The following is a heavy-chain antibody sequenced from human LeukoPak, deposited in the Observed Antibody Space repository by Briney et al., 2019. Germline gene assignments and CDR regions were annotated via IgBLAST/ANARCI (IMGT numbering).Heavy chain of an antibody. Sequence: SETLSLTCTVSGGSISSNYWSWIRQPAGKGLEWIGRIYTSGSTNYNPSLKSRVTISVDTSKNQFSLKLSSVTAADTAVYYCARDRVTVTTGWFDPWGQGTLVTVSS. CDR2: IYTSGST. CDR3: ARDRVTVTTGWFDP. J-gene: IGHJ5*02. D-gene: IGHD4-17*01. V-gene: IGHV4-4*07. CDR1: GGSISSNY.